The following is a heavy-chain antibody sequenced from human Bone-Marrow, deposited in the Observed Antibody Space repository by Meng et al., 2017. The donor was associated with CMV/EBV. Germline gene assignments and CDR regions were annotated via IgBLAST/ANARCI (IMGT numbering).Heavy chain of an antibody. CDR1: GGTFSSYA. CDR3: ARAVEGLWSGSEFDP. D-gene: IGHD3-3*01. J-gene: IGHJ5*02. V-gene: IGHV1-69*05. Sequence: SEKVSYKASGGTFSSYAISWVRQAPGQGLEWMGGIIPIFGTANYAQKFQGRVTITTDESTSTAYMELSSLRSEDTAVYYCARAVEGLWSGSEFDPWGQGTLVTVSS. CDR2: IIPIFGTA.